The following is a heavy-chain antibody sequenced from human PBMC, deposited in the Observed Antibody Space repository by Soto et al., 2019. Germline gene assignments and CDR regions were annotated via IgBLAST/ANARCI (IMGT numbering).Heavy chain of an antibody. V-gene: IGHV1-69*01. CDR1: GGTFSSYA. Sequence: QVQLVQSGAEVKKPGSSVKVSCKASGGTFSSYAISWVRQAPGQGLEWMGVIIPISGTANYAQKFQGRVTITADESTSTAYMELSSRRSEDTAVYYCARSQGSSTSLEIYYYYYYGMDVWGQGTTVTVSS. CDR3: ARSQGSSTSLEIYYYYYYGMDV. CDR2: IIPISGTA. J-gene: IGHJ6*02. D-gene: IGHD2-2*01.